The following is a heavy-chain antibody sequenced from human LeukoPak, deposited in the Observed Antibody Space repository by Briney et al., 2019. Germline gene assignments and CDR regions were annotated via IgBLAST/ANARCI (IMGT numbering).Heavy chain of an antibody. CDR2: INYSGNT. D-gene: IGHD1-14*01. J-gene: IGHJ4*02. Sequence: SETLSLTCSVSGGSISSSSSFWGWIRQPPGQGLEWIGSINYSGNTYYNPSLKSRVTISVDTSKNQFSLKLNSVTAADTAVYYCARVEMTEFDYWGQGTLVTVSS. CDR3: ARVEMTEFDY. V-gene: IGHV4-39*01. CDR1: GGSISSSSSF.